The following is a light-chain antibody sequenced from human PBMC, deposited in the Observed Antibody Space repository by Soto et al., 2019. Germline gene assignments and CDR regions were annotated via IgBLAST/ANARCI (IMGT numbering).Light chain of an antibody. V-gene: IGKV1-9*01. J-gene: IGKJ2*01. CDR3: QHLNDYRYT. Sequence: DIQLTQSPSFLSASVGDRVTITCRASQAISRSLAWYQHNPGKAPKLLIYAASTLQNGDPSSFSGSGSGTEFTLTISSLQPEDFATYYCQHLNDYRYTFGQGTKVEIK. CDR2: AAS. CDR1: QAISRS.